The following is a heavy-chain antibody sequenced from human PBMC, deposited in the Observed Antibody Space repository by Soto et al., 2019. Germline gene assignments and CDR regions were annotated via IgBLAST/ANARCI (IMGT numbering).Heavy chain of an antibody. CDR2: IIPIFGTA. CDR3: ARDTSGPEYWLRSSIYGMDV. Sequence: QVQLVQSGAEGKKPGSSVKVSCKASGGTFSSYAISWVRQAPGQGLEWMGGIIPIFGTANYAQKFQGRVTITADKSTSTAYMELSSLRSEDTAVYYCARDTSGPEYWLRSSIYGMDVWGQGTTVTVSS. CDR1: GGTFSSYA. V-gene: IGHV1-69*06. D-gene: IGHD5-12*01. J-gene: IGHJ6*02.